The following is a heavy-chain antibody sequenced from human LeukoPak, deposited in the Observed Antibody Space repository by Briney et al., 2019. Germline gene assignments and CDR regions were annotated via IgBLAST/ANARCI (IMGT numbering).Heavy chain of an antibody. J-gene: IGHJ3*02. V-gene: IGHV1-18*01. CDR2: ISAYNGNT. CDR3: AREVVPYSGKRRGDAFDI. D-gene: IGHD1-26*01. Sequence: ASVRVSCKASGYTFTGYGISWVRQAPGQGLERMGWISAYNGNTNYAQKLQGRVTMTTDTSTSTAYMELRSLRSDDTAVYYCAREVVPYSGKRRGDAFDIWGQGTMVTVSS. CDR1: GYTFTGYG.